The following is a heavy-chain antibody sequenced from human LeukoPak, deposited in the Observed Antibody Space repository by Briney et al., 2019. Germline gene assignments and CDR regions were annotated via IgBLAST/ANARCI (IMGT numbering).Heavy chain of an antibody. D-gene: IGHD2-2*02. CDR2: IRYDGSNK. Sequence: PGGSLRLSCAASGFTFSSYGMHWVRQAPGKGLEWVAFIRYDGSNKYYADSVKGRFTISRDNSKNTLYLQMNSLRAEDTAVYYCAKDAIVVVPAAIPDYWGQGTLVTVSS. J-gene: IGHJ4*02. V-gene: IGHV3-30*02. CDR3: AKDAIVVVPAAIPDY. CDR1: GFTFSSYG.